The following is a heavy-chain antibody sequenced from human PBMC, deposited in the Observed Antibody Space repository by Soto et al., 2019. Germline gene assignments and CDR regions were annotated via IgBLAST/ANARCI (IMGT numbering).Heavy chain of an antibody. CDR3: ARRVVAALYYYYYYGMDV. J-gene: IGHJ6*02. D-gene: IGHD2-15*01. CDR1: GGSFSWYY. V-gene: IGHV4-34*01. Sequence: SETRSRTWAVYGGSFSWYYWSWIRQPPGKGLEWIGEINHSGSTNYNPSLKSRVTISVDTSKNQFSLKLSSVTAADTAVYYCARRVVAALYYYYYYGMDVWGQGTTVTVSS. CDR2: INHSGST.